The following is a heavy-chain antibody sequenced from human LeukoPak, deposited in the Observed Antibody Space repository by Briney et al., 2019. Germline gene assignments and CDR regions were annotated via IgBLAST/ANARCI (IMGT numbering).Heavy chain of an antibody. Sequence: PGGSLRLSCAASGFTFSSYAMSWVRQAPGKGLEWVSAASGSGGSTYYADSVKGRFTISRDNSKNTLYLQMNSLRSEDTAVYYCASQTSPDSGYDPLRFDYWGQGTLVTVSS. J-gene: IGHJ4*02. D-gene: IGHD5-12*01. CDR2: ASGSGGST. CDR1: GFTFSSYA. V-gene: IGHV3-23*01. CDR3: ASQTSPDSGYDPLRFDY.